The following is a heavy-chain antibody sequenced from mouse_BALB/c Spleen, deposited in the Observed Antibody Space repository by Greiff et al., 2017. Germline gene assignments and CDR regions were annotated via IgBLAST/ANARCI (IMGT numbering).Heavy chain of an antibody. Sequence: VQLQQSGAELAKPGASVKMSCKASGYTFTSYWMHWVKQRPGQGLEWIGYINPSTGYTEYNQKFKDKATLTADKSSSTAYMQLSSLTSEDAAVYYCARETAHFDYWGQGTTRTVSS. CDR1: GYTFTSYW. CDR2: INPSTGYT. CDR3: ARETAHFDY. J-gene: IGHJ2*01. V-gene: IGHV1-7*01. D-gene: IGHD1-2*01.